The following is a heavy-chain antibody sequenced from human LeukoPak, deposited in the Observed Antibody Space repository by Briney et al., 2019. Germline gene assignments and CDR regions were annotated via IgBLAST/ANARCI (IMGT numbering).Heavy chain of an antibody. V-gene: IGHV4-61*01. J-gene: IGHJ4*02. CDR2: IYYSGST. CDR3: ARDLAFGFLRYFDY. CDR1: SGSISTSNYY. Sequence: SETLPLTCTVSSGSISTSNYYWGWVRQPPGKGLEWIGYIYYSGSTNYNPSLKSRVTISVDTSKNQFSLKLSSVTAADTAVYYCARDLAFGFLRYFDYWGQGTLVTVSS. D-gene: IGHD3-10*01.